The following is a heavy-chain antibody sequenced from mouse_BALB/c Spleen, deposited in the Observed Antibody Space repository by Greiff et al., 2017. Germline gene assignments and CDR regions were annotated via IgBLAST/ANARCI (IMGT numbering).Heavy chain of an antibody. CDR3: ARRGSSTWFAY. Sequence: EVKLMESGPGLVKPSQSLSLTCTVTGYSITSDYAWNWIRQFPGNKLEWMGYISYSGSTSYNPSLKSRISITRDTSKNQFFLQLNSVTTEDTATYYCARRGSSTWFAYWGQGTLVTVSA. V-gene: IGHV3-2*02. J-gene: IGHJ3*01. CDR1: GYSITSDYA. CDR2: ISYSGST. D-gene: IGHD1-1*01.